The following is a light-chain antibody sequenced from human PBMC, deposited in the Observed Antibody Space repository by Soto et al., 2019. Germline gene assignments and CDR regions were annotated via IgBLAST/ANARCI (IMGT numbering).Light chain of an antibody. Sequence: MLTQSPATLPLSPGDRAILSCRASQDVSTSLGWYQQKPGQAPRLLSYDASNRATGIPDRFSGSGSGTDFTLTISRLEREDFAVYYCLQRASWRSFGQGTKLEIK. V-gene: IGKV3D-11*01. J-gene: IGKJ2*01. CDR1: QDVSTS. CDR2: DAS. CDR3: LQRASWRS.